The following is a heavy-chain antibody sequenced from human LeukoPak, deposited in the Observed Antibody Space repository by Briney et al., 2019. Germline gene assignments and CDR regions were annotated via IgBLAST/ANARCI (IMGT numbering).Heavy chain of an antibody. V-gene: IGHV4-31*03. CDR2: IYYSGST. J-gene: IGHJ5*02. CDR1: VGSISSGGYY. Sequence: PSQTLSLTCTVSVGSISSGGYYWSWIRQHPGKGLEWIGYIYYSGSTYYNPSLKSRVTISVDTSKNQFSLKLSSVTAADTAVYYCARIDIVLMRLDPWGQGTLVTVSS. CDR3: ARIDIVLMRLDP. D-gene: IGHD2-8*01.